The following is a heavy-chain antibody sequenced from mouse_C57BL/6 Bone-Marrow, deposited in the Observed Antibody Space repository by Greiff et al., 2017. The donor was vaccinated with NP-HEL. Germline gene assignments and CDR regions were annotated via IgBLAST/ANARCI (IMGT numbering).Heavy chain of an antibody. V-gene: IGHV6-6*01. CDR3: TRGSRYYFDY. CDR1: GFTFSDAW. CDR2: IRNKANNHAT. J-gene: IGHJ2*01. Sequence: EVHLVESGGGLVQPGGSMKLSCAASGFTFSDAWMDWVRQSPEKGLEWVAEIRNKANNHATYYAESVKGRFTISRDDSKSSVYLQMNSLRAEDTGIYYCTRGSRYYFDYWRQGTTLTVSS.